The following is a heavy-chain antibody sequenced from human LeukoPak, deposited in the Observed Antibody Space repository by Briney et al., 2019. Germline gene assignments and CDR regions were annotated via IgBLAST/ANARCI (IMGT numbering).Heavy chain of an antibody. J-gene: IGHJ4*02. CDR3: ARGRTTETDY. CDR1: GGTISSYY. CDR2: IYYIGTT. Sequence: SETLSLICTVSGGTISSYYWNWIRQPPGKGLEWIGNIYYIGTTNYNPSLKSRVTISVDMSKNQFSLKLSSVTAADTAVYYCARGRTTETDYWGQGTLVTVSS. D-gene: IGHD4-11*01. V-gene: IGHV4-59*01.